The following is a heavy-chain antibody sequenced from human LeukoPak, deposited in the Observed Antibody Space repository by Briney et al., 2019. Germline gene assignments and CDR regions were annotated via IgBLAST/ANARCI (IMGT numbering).Heavy chain of an antibody. V-gene: IGHV3-48*01. J-gene: IGHJ4*02. CDR1: GFTFSSYS. CDR3: EPSPLGDYIS. CDR2: ISGSSTTT. Sequence: GGSLRLSCAASGFTFSSYSMNWVRQAPGKGLEWLSYISGSSTTTHYADSVKGRFTISRDNAKNSVYLQMNSLRAEDTAVYHCEPSPLGDYISWGQGTLVTVSS. D-gene: IGHD4-17*01.